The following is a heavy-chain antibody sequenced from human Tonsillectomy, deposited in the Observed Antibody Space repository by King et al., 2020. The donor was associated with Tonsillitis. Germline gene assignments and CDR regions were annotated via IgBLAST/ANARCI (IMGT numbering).Heavy chain of an antibody. V-gene: IGHV4-39*07. Sequence: QLQESGPGPVKPSETLSLTCSVSGDSITSSGYYWGWFRQSPGEGLEWLGSFHYSGTTYYNPSLKSRVPISRDTSKNLFSMNLSSVTAADAAVFYCARVAGDYYYALDVWGQGTTVTVSS. J-gene: IGHJ6*02. CDR2: FHYSGTT. CDR1: GDSITSSGYY. CDR3: ARVAGDYYYALDV.